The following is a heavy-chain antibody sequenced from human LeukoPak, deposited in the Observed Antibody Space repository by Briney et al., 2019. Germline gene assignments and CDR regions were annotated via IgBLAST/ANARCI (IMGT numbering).Heavy chain of an antibody. CDR2: ISWNSGSI. Sequence: PGRSLRLFCAASGFTFDDYAMHWVRQAPGKGLEWVSGISWNSGSIGYADSVKGRFTISRDNAKNSLYLQMNSLRAEVTALYYCAKGGITMIVVVTLDAFDIWGQGTMVTVSS. CDR3: AKGGITMIVVVTLDAFDI. D-gene: IGHD3-22*01. J-gene: IGHJ3*02. CDR1: GFTFDDYA. V-gene: IGHV3-9*01.